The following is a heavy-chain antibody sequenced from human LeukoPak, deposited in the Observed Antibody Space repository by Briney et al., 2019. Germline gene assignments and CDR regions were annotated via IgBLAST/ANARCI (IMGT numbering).Heavy chain of an antibody. Sequence: SETLSLTCAVYGGSFSGYYWSWIRQPPGKGLEWIGEINHSGSTNYNPSLKSRVTISVDTSKNQFSLKLSSVTAADTAVYYCAEGAPTVTTKRKNYFDYWGQGTLVPVSS. V-gene: IGHV4-34*01. J-gene: IGHJ4*02. CDR2: INHSGST. CDR3: AEGAPTVTTKRKNYFDY. D-gene: IGHD4-17*01. CDR1: GGSFSGYY.